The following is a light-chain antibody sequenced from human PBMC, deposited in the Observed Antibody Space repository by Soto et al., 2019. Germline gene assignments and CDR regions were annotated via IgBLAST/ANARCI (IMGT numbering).Light chain of an antibody. CDR1: QSVSSSY. Sequence: EIVLTQSPGTLPLSPGERATLSCRASQSVSSSYLAWYQQKPGQAPRLLIYGASSRATGIPDRFSGSGSGTDFTLTISRLEPEDFAVYYCQQYGSSLGQGTKLEIK. CDR3: QQYGSS. V-gene: IGKV3-20*01. CDR2: GAS. J-gene: IGKJ2*01.